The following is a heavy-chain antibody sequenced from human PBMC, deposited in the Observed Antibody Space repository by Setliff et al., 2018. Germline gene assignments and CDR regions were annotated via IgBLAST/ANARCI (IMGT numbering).Heavy chain of an antibody. CDR1: GDSIFDNY. J-gene: IGHJ4*02. CDR3: ARERSYYYDSSGFYYEGRHFDY. D-gene: IGHD3-22*01. Sequence: SETLSLTCSVSGDSIFDNYWSWIRQSPGRGLEWIAYISYTGSTNYNPSLKSRVTISLDTSKNHFSLNLRSVTAADTAVYYCARERSYYYDSSGFYYEGRHFDYWGQGTLVTVSS. V-gene: IGHV4-59*12. CDR2: ISYTGST.